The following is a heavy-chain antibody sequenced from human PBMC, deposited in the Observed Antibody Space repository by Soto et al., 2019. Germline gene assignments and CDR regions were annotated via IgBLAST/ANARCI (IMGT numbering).Heavy chain of an antibody. CDR1: GFTFSSYG. J-gene: IGHJ4*02. D-gene: IGHD3-9*01. V-gene: IGHV3-33*01. Sequence: SLRLSCAASGFTFSSYGMHWVRQAPGKGLEWVAVIWYDGSNKYYADSVKGRFTISRDNSKNTLYLQMNSLRAEDTAVYYCARGSFYDILTGPHFDYWGQGTLVTVSS. CDR3: ARGSFYDILTGPHFDY. CDR2: IWYDGSNK.